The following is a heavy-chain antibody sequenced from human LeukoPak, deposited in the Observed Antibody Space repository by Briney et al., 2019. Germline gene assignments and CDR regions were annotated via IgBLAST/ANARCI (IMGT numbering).Heavy chain of an antibody. J-gene: IGHJ4*02. CDR2: ISGSGGST. V-gene: IGHV3-23*01. D-gene: IGHD1-26*01. Sequence: GGSLRLSCAASGFTFSSYAMSWVRQAPGKGLEWVSAISGSGGSTYYADSVKGRFTISRDNSKNTLYLQMNSLRAEYTAVYYCARDHSAGAYLDYWGQGTLVTVSS. CDR1: GFTFSSYA. CDR3: ARDHSAGAYLDY.